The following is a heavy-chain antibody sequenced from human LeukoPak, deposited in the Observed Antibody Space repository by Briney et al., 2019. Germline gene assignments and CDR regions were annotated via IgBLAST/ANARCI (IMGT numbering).Heavy chain of an antibody. Sequence: SETLSLTCTVSGGSISSYYWSWIRQPPGKGLEWIGYIYYSGSTNYNPSLKSRVTISVDTSKNQFSLKLSSVTAADTAVYYRARLRTAVGSNYFDYWGQGTLVTVSS. V-gene: IGHV4-59*01. J-gene: IGHJ4*02. D-gene: IGHD6-13*01. CDR1: GGSISSYY. CDR2: IYYSGST. CDR3: ARLRTAVGSNYFDY.